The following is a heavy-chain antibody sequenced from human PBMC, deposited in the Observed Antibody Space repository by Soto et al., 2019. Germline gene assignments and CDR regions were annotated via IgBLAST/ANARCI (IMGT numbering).Heavy chain of an antibody. CDR2: ISAYNGNT. CDR1: GYTFTSYG. Sequence: ASVKVSCKASGYTFTSYGISWVRQAPGQWLEWMGLISAYNGNTNYAQKLQGRVTMTTDTSTSTAYMELRSLRSDDTAVYYCAREKAVAGEYDAFDIWGQGTMVTVSS. D-gene: IGHD6-19*01. J-gene: IGHJ3*02. V-gene: IGHV1-18*04. CDR3: AREKAVAGEYDAFDI.